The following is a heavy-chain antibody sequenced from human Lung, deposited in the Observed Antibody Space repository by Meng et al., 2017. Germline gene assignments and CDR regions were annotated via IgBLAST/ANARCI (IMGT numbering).Heavy chain of an antibody. Sequence: QVQLKHWGAGSLKPSETLSLTCVVSGGSFSDYYWSWIRQPPGKGLEWIGEINHSGSTNYNPSLESRATISVDTSQNNLSLKLSSVTAADSAVYYCARGPTTMAHDFDYWGQGTLVTVSS. CDR1: GGSFSDYY. CDR3: ARGPTTMAHDFDY. D-gene: IGHD4-11*01. V-gene: IGHV4-34*01. J-gene: IGHJ4*02. CDR2: INHSGST.